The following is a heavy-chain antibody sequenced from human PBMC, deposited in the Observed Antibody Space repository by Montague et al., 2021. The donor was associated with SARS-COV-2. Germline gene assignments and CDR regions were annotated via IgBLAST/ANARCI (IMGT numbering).Heavy chain of an antibody. Sequence: SETLSLTCAISGGSFSNYYWSWFRQPPGKGLEWIGEDNQSGTTIYNPSAKSGVTISEDTSKNQFYLRLNSVTAADTAVYYCARGRRTVVVPGAGPAGRAFDIWGQGTMVTVSS. D-gene: IGHD2-2*01. J-gene: IGHJ3*02. CDR1: GGSFSNYY. CDR2: DNQSGTT. CDR3: ARGRRTVVVPGAGPAGRAFDI. V-gene: IGHV4-34*01.